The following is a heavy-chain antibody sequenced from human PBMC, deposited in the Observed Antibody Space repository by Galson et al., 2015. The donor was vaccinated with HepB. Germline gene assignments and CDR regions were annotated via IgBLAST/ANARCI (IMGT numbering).Heavy chain of an antibody. V-gene: IGHV3-9*01. CDR2: INWNSGRV. D-gene: IGHD3-22*01. Sequence: SLRLSCAASGFNFDDSAMHWVRQVPGKGLEWVSGINWNSGRVGYADSVKGRFTISRDNAKNSLYLQMNSLRPEDTALYYCARGDSNRWDYYGMDVWGQGTTVTVSS. CDR3: ARGDSNRWDYYGMDV. CDR1: GFNFDDSA. J-gene: IGHJ6*02.